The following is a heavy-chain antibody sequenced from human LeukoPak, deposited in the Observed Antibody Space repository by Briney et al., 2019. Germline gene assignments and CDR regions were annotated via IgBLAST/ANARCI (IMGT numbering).Heavy chain of an antibody. J-gene: IGHJ6*04. D-gene: IGHD2-2*01. CDR1: GFTFSSYE. V-gene: IGHV3-48*03. CDR2: ISSSGRTI. Sequence: GGSLRLSCAASGFTFSSYEMNWVRQAPGKGLEWVSYISSSGRTIYYSDSVKGRFTISRDNAKNSLYLQMNRLRAEDTAVYYCARGDCSSTSCQDYYYGMDVWGKGTTVTVSS. CDR3: ARGDCSSTSCQDYYYGMDV.